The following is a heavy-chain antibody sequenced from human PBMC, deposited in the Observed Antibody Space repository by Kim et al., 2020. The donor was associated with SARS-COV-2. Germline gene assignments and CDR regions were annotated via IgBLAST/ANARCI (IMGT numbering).Heavy chain of an antibody. J-gene: IGHJ1*01. V-gene: IGHV3-74*01. D-gene: IGHD3-22*01. Sequence: VKGRFTISQDNAKNTLYLQMNSLRPEDTAIYYCARAGDYDISGYYGLFHHWGQGALVTVSS. CDR3: ARAGDYDISGYYGLFHH.